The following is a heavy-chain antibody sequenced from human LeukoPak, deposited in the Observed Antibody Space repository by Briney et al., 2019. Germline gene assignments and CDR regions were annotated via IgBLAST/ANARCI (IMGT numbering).Heavy chain of an antibody. V-gene: IGHV5-51*01. D-gene: IGHD6-19*01. Sequence: GESLKISCKGSGYSFTSYWIGWVRQMPGKGLEWMGIIYPGDSDTRYSPSFQGQVTISADRSISTAYLQWSSLKASDTAMYYCARRGLIAVAGTGWFDPWGQGTLVTVS. CDR1: GYSFTSYW. CDR2: IYPGDSDT. J-gene: IGHJ5*02. CDR3: ARRGLIAVAGTGWFDP.